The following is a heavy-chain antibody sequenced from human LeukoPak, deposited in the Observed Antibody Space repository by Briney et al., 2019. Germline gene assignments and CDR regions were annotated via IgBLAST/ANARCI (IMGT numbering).Heavy chain of an antibody. CDR3: ARDRRPPSRSFGDY. D-gene: IGHD1-26*01. CDR2: ISAYNGNT. CDR1: GCTFTSYG. V-gene: IGHV1-18*01. Sequence: ASVKVSCKASGCTFTSYGISWVRQAPGQGLEWMGWISAYNGNTNYAQKLQGRVTMTTDTSTSTAYMELRSLRSDDTAVYYCARDRRPPSRSFGDYWGQGTLVTVSS. J-gene: IGHJ4*02.